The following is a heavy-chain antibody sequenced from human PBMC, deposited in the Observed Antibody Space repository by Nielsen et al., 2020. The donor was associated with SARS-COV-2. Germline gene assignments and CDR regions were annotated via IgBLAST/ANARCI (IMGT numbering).Heavy chain of an antibody. CDR3: ARDGDGYFDY. Sequence: GGSLRLSCAASGFTFSDHYMDWVRQAPGKGLEWVGRTRNKANSYTTEYAASVKGRFTISRDDSKNSLYLQMNSLKTEDTAVYYCARDGDGYFDYWGQGTLVTVSS. V-gene: IGHV3-72*01. J-gene: IGHJ4*02. CDR2: TRNKANSYTT. CDR1: GFTFSDHY.